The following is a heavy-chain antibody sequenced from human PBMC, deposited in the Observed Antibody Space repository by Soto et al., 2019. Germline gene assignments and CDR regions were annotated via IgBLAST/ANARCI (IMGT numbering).Heavy chain of an antibody. CDR1: GFNFNTYW. CDR3: AGQLISPRFGPLNV. Sequence: GWSLRLSCAASGFNFNTYWMYWVRQAPGKGLEWVANIDTDGSRKNYVDSVKGRFTISXXXXXXSXFXQXXXLRAXDTAIYFCAGQLISPRFGPLNVWGQGTTVTVSS. V-gene: IGHV3-7*03. J-gene: IGHJ6*02. CDR2: IDTDGSRK. D-gene: IGHD3-10*01.